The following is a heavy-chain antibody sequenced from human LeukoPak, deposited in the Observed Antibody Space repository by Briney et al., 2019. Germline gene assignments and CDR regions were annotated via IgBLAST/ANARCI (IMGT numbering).Heavy chain of an antibody. Sequence: GGSLRLSCAASGFTFSSYWMHWVRQAPGKGLVWVSRINSDGSSTSYADSVKDRFTIYRDNAKNTLYLQMDSLRAEDTAMYYCARGTGSYYSLGYWGQGTLVTVSS. V-gene: IGHV3-74*01. J-gene: IGHJ4*02. CDR2: INSDGSST. D-gene: IGHD1-26*01. CDR3: ARGTGSYYSLGY. CDR1: GFTFSSYW.